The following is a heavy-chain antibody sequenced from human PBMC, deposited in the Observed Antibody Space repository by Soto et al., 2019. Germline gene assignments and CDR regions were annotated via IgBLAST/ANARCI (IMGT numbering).Heavy chain of an antibody. V-gene: IGHV6-1*01. CDR2: TYYRSKWNN. J-gene: IGHJ4*02. CDR1: GDSVSSNSAA. D-gene: IGHD6-13*01. CDR3: AREGGDYSSWYFDY. Sequence: SQTLSLTCAISGDSVSSNSAAWNWVRQSPSRGLEWLGRTYYRSKWNNDYAVSVKRRITINPDTSKNQFSLQLNSVTPEDTAVYYCAREGGDYSSWYFDYWGQCTPVTVSS.